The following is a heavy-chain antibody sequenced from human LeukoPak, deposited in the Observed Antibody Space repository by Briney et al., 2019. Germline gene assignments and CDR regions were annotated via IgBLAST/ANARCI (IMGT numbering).Heavy chain of an antibody. CDR2: INPNSGGT. J-gene: IGHJ4*02. CDR1: GYTFTAYY. CDR3: ARGAHYHDSSEGYDY. D-gene: IGHD3-22*01. Sequence: ASVKVSCKASGYTFTAYYMHWVRQAPGQGLEWMGWINPNSGGTIYAQKFKGRVTMTRDTSISTSYMALSRLRSDDTSVYYCARGAHYHDSSEGYDYWGQGTLVTVSS. V-gene: IGHV1-2*02.